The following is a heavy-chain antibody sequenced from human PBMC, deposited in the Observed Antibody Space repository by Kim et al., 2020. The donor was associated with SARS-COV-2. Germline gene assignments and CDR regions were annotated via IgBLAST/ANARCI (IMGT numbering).Heavy chain of an antibody. CDR3: AIPPLKDNWGWTAAFDI. CDR2: IASYGTT. J-gene: IGHJ3*02. Sequence: SETLSLTCTVSGGSVSSYFWNWVRQSPGKGLEWIGYIASYGTTLYNPSLRSRVTFSRDTSKNELFLKLTSVTAADTAVYYCAIPPLKDNWGWTAAFDIWGQGTMVTVSS. D-gene: IGHD7-27*01. V-gene: IGHV4-59*02. CDR1: GGSVSSYF.